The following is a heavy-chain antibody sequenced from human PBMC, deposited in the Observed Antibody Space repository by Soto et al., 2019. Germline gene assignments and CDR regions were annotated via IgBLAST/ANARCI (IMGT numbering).Heavy chain of an antibody. D-gene: IGHD2-2*01. Sequence: GASVKVSCKASGYTFTGYYMHWVRQAPGQGLEWMGIINPNSGSTTYAQKFQGRVTMTRDTSTSTVYMELTSLTSGDTAVYYCARAGIAYCSSTTCYLYYYVMDVWGQGTTVTVSS. CDR1: GYTFTGYY. J-gene: IGHJ6*02. V-gene: IGHV1-46*01. CDR3: ARAGIAYCSSTTCYLYYYVMDV. CDR2: INPNSGST.